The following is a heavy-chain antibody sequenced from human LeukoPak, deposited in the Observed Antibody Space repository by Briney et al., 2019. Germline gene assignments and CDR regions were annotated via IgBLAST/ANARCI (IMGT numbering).Heavy chain of an antibody. V-gene: IGHV3-23*05. CDR2: IDTRVTNT. J-gene: IGHJ4*02. CDR3: ARSDCGSTSCYTMSN. D-gene: IGHD2-2*02. Sequence: GGSLRLSCAASGFTFSNYVMSWVRQAPGKGLEWVSAIDTRVTNTHYADSVKGRLTISRDNSKNTLYLQMNSLRSEDMAVYYCARSDCGSTSCYTMSNWGQGTLVTVSS. CDR1: GFTFSNYV.